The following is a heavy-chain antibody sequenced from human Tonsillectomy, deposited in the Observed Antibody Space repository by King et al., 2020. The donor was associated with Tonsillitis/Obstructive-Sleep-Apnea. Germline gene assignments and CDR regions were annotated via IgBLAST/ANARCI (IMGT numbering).Heavy chain of an antibody. CDR1: GFTFSSYG. CDR2: ISYDGMNK. D-gene: IGHD4-17*01. V-gene: IGHV3-30*18. CDR3: AKDRVRLSTVTPSDAFDI. J-gene: IGHJ3*02. Sequence: VQLVESGGGVVQPGRSLRLSCAASGFTFSSYGMHWVRQAPGKGLEWGAVISYDGMNKYYADSVKGRFTISRDNSKNTLYLQMNSLRAEDTAGYYCAKDRVRLSTVTPSDAFDIWGQGTMVTVSS.